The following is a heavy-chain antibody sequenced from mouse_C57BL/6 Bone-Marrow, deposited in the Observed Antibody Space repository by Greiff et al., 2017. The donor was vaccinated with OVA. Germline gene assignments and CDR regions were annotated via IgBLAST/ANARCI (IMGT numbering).Heavy chain of an antibody. CDR1: GYTFTDYY. V-gene: IGHV1-75*01. D-gene: IGHD2-4*01. J-gene: IGHJ3*01. CDR2: IFPGSGST. Sequence: QVQLKQSGPELVKPGASVKISCKASGYTFTDYYINWVKQRPGQGLEWIGWIFPGSGSTYYNEKFKGTATLTVDTSSSTAYMLRSSLTSEDSAVYFCAREGSYDYDRFWFAYWGQGTLVTVSA. CDR3: AREGSYDYDRFWFAY.